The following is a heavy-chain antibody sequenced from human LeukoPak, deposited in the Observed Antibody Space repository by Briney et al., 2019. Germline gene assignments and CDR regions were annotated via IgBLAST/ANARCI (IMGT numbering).Heavy chain of an antibody. Sequence: ASVKVSCKASGYTFTGYYMHWVRQAPGQGLEWMGWINPNSGGTNYAQKFQGRVTMTRDTSISTAYMELSRLRSDDTAVYYCARDWGIAAAAIDYWGQGTLVTVSS. CDR3: ARDWGIAAAAIDY. CDR2: INPNSGGT. CDR1: GYTFTGYY. D-gene: IGHD6-13*01. J-gene: IGHJ4*02. V-gene: IGHV1-2*02.